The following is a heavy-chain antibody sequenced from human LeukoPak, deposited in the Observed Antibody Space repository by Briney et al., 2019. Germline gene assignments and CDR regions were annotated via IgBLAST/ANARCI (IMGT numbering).Heavy chain of an antibody. J-gene: IGHJ4*02. V-gene: IGHV4-59*01. CDR1: GGSFSGYY. CDR2: IYYSGST. CDR3: ARGWLR. D-gene: IGHD5-12*01. Sequence: PSETLSLTCAIYGGSFSGYYWSWIRQPPGKGLEWIGYIYYSGSTNYNPSLKSRVTISVDTSKNQFSLKLSSVTAADTAVYYCARGWLRWGQGTLVTVSS.